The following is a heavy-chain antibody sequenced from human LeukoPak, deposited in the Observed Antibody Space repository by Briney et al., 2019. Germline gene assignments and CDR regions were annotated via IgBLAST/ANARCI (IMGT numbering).Heavy chain of an antibody. CDR1: GGSISSYY. V-gene: IGHV4-4*07. D-gene: IGHD6-13*01. CDR3: ARYGYSSSWYYFDY. CDR2: IYTSGST. J-gene: IGHJ4*02. Sequence: PSETLSLTCTVSGGSISSYYWSCIQQPAGKGLEWIGRIYTSGSTNYNPSLKSRVTMSVDTSKNQFSLKLSSVTAADTAVYYCARYGYSSSWYYFDYWGQGTLVTVSS.